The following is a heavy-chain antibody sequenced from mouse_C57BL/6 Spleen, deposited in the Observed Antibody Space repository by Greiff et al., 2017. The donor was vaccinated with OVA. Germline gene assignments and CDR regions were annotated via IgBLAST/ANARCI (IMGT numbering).Heavy chain of an antibody. CDR3: ARWDALYAMDY. D-gene: IGHD4-1*01. V-gene: IGHV1-81*01. J-gene: IGHJ4*01. Sequence: QVHVKQSGAELARPGASVKLSCKASGYTFTSYGISWVKQRTGQGLEWIGEIYPRSGNTYYNEKFKGKATLTADKSSSTAYMELRSLTSEDSAVYFCARWDALYAMDYWGQGTSVTVSS. CDR1: GYTFTSYG. CDR2: IYPRSGNT.